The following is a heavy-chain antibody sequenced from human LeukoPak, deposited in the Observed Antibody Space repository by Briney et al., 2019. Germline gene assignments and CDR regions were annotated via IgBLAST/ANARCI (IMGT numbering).Heavy chain of an antibody. D-gene: IGHD1-26*01. CDR3: ARDNGPEWELLSHYYYYGMDV. V-gene: IGHV3-11*01. CDR1: GFTFSNAW. Sequence: TSGGSLRLSCAASGFTFSNAWMSWVRQAPGKGLEWVSYISSSGSTIYYADSVKGRFTIPRDNAKNSLYLQMNSLRAEDTAVYYCARDNGPEWELLSHYYYYGMDVWGQGTTVTVSS. J-gene: IGHJ6*02. CDR2: ISSSGSTI.